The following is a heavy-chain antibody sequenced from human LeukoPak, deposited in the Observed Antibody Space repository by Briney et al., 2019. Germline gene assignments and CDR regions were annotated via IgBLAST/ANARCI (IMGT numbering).Heavy chain of an antibody. V-gene: IGHV4-59*01. CDR1: GGSLSTFY. CDR2: IYYSGST. D-gene: IGHD1-26*01. Sequence: PSGTLSLTCTVSGGSLSTFYWSWIRQVPGKGLEWIGFIYYSGSTHYNPAFKSRVIMSVDTSKNQLSLNLTSVTAADTAVYYCARGQFSYQSEDAFGVWGQGTLVTVSS. CDR3: ARGQFSYQSEDAFGV. J-gene: IGHJ3*01.